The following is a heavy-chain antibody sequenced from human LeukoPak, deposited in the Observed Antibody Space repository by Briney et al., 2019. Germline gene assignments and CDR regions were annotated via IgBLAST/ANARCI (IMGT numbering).Heavy chain of an antibody. CDR3: AKSLVRWAFDY. D-gene: IGHD4-23*01. Sequence: GGSLRLSCAASGFTFRNYDMSWVRQAPGKGLEWVSSLTTDGGGTEYADSVKGRFTISRDNSKNTLYLQMNSLRAEDTALYYCAKSLVRWAFDYWGQGTLVTVSS. CDR1: GFTFRNYD. J-gene: IGHJ4*02. V-gene: IGHV3-23*01. CDR2: LTTDGGGT.